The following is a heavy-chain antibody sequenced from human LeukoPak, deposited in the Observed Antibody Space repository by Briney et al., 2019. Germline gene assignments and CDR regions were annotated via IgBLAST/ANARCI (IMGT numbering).Heavy chain of an antibody. Sequence: SETLSLTCTVSGGSISSYYWSWIRQPPGKGLEWIGRIYTSGSTNYNPSLKSRVTMSVDTPKNQFSLKLSSVTAADTAVYYCARGFGSGWYHAFDIWGQGTMVTVSS. CDR1: GGSISSYY. CDR2: IYTSGST. CDR3: ARGFGSGWYHAFDI. V-gene: IGHV4-4*07. J-gene: IGHJ3*02. D-gene: IGHD6-19*01.